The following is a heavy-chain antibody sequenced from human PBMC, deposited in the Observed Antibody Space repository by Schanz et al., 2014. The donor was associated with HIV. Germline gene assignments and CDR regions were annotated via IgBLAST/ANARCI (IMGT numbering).Heavy chain of an antibody. CDR2: IKEDGSEK. CDR1: GFTFSRYW. CDR3: ARGQPLVQRWFDP. Sequence: EVQLLESGGGLVQPGGLLRLSCAASGFTFSRYWMTWVRQAPGKGLEWVANIKEDGSEKYHADSVKGRFTISRDNSKNTLYLQMKSLRPEDTAVYYCARGQPLVQRWFDPWGQGTTVTVSS. D-gene: IGHD6-13*01. V-gene: IGHV3-7*01. J-gene: IGHJ5*01.